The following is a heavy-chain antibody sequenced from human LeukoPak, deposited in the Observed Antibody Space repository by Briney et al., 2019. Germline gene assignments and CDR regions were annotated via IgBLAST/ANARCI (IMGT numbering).Heavy chain of an antibody. D-gene: IGHD2-2*01. Sequence: GGSLRLSCAASGFTFNYYAMSWVRQAPGKGLEWVSSISGSGASTYYADSVRGRFTIMRDNSQNTLYLHIKNLRAEDSALYYCASRYCSSTSCYYPRWGQGTLVTVSS. J-gene: IGHJ4*02. CDR1: GFTFNYYA. CDR3: ASRYCSSTSCYYPR. CDR2: ISGSGAST. V-gene: IGHV3-23*01.